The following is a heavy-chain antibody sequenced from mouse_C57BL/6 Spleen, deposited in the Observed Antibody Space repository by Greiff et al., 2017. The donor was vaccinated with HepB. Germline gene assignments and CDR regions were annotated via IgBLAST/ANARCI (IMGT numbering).Heavy chain of an antibody. CDR1: GFTFSSYA. D-gene: IGHD3-2*02. J-gene: IGHJ3*01. Sequence: EVHLVESGGGLVKPGGSLKLSCAASGFTFSSYAMSWVRQTPEKRLEWVATISDGGSYTYYPDNVKGRFTISRDNAKNNLYLQMSHLKSEDTAMYYCARGGQLRAWFAYWGQGTLVTVSA. V-gene: IGHV5-4*01. CDR2: ISDGGSYT. CDR3: ARGGQLRAWFAY.